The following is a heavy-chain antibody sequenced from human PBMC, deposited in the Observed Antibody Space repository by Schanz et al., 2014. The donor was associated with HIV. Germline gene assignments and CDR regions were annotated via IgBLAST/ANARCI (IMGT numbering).Heavy chain of an antibody. J-gene: IGHJ6*02. CDR2: IIPIFDTT. CDR1: GATFSSNA. Sequence: QVQLVQSGAEVKKPGSSVKVSCKASGATFSSNAISWVRQAPGQGLEWMGGIIPIFDTTNYAQKFQGRVTITADKSTTTSYMELSSLRSEDTAVYYCARTVVPAKREYAMDVWGQGTTVSVSS. D-gene: IGHD2-2*01. CDR3: ARTVVPAKREYAMDV. V-gene: IGHV1-69*06.